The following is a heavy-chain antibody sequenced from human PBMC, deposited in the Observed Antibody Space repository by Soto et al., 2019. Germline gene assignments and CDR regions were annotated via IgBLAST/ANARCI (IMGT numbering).Heavy chain of an antibody. J-gene: IGHJ6*02. V-gene: IGHV3-23*01. CDR1: GFTFSSYA. CDR2: ISGSGGST. CDR3: GRRVPWLGTPPADSSYGGRDV. Sequence: EVQLLESGGGLVQPGGSLRLSCAASGFTFSSYAMSWVRQAPGKGLEWVSAISGSGGSTYYADSVKGRFTISRDNSKKSLVLQMNSLRAEYTAGYYCGRRVPWLGTPPADSSYGGRDVWVQGTTVTVSS. D-gene: IGHD1-1*01.